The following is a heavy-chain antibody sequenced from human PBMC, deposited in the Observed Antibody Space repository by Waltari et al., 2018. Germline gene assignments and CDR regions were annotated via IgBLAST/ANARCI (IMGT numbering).Heavy chain of an antibody. V-gene: IGHV1-46*01. CDR1: GDTFTSYY. Sequence: QVQLVQSGAEVKKPGASVKVSCKASGDTFTSYYMHWVRQAPGQGLEWMGIINPSGGSTRSAKEFKGRVTMTRDTSTRTVYMGMGSLRSEDTAVYYCARSITFGGVITWGQGTLVTVSS. CDR3: ARSITFGGVIT. D-gene: IGHD3-16*02. J-gene: IGHJ5*02. CDR2: INPSGGST.